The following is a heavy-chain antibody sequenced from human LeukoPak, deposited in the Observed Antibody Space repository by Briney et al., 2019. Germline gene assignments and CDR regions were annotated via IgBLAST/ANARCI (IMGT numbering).Heavy chain of an antibody. V-gene: IGHV3-23*01. D-gene: IGHD2-2*01. Sequence: GGSLRLSCAVSGFTFNTYVMSWVRQAPGKGLEWVSAISGSGGGTYYVASVKGRFTISRDNSKNTLYLQMDSLRAEDTAVYYCATVYSSSPLRPMDVWGQGTTVTVSS. CDR2: ISGSGGGT. CDR3: ATVYSSSPLRPMDV. CDR1: GFTFNTYV. J-gene: IGHJ6*02.